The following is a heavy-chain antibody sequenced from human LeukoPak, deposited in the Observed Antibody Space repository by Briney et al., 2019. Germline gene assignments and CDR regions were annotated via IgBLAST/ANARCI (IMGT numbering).Heavy chain of an antibody. J-gene: IGHJ4*02. D-gene: IGHD3-22*01. V-gene: IGHV3-23*01. CDR2: ISGGGGST. CDR3: ARNPYYYDSSGHFDY. Sequence: GGSLRLSCAASGFTFTSYAMSWVRQAPGKGLEWVSAISGGGGSTYYADSVKGRFTISRDNSDNSLALQMNSLRAEDTAVYYCARNPYYYDSSGHFDYWGQGTLVTVSS. CDR1: GFTFTSYA.